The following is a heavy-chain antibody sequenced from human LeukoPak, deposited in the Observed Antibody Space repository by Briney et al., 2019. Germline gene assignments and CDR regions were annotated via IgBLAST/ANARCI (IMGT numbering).Heavy chain of an antibody. Sequence: SETLSLTCTVSGGSISSYYWSWIRQPAGKGLEWIGRIYTSGSTNYNPSLKSRVTMSVDTSKNQFSLKLSSVTAADTAVYYCARGTIAVAGNGHTLGYWGQGTLVTVSS. CDR1: GGSISSYY. CDR3: ARGTIAVAGNGHTLGY. CDR2: IYTSGST. J-gene: IGHJ4*02. V-gene: IGHV4-4*07. D-gene: IGHD6-19*01.